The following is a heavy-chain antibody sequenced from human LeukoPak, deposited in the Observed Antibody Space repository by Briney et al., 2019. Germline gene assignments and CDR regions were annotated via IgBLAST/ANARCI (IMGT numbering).Heavy chain of an antibody. J-gene: IGHJ4*02. V-gene: IGHV3-7*03. CDR2: IKPDGTTK. CDR1: GFPFSSYS. CDR3: ARSIPYGTTWYGRSDY. Sequence: GGSLRLSCAASGFPFSSYSVTWVRQAPGKGLEWVANIKPDGTTKFYVDSVKGRFTISRDNALNSLYLQMNSLRAEDTAIYYCARSIPYGTTWYGRSDYWGQGTLVTVSS. D-gene: IGHD6-13*01.